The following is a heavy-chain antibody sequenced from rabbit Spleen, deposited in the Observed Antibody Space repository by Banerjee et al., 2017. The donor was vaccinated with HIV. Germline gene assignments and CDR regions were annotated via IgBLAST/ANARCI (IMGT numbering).Heavy chain of an antibody. J-gene: IGHJ4*01. CDR3: ARDLAGAIGWNFYL. Sequence: QSLEESGGDLVKPGASLTLTCKASGFSFSSGYDMCWVRQAPGKGLEWIACIYAGSSGGTYYTSWAKGRFTISKTSSTTVTLQMTSLTAADTATYFCARDLAGAIGWNFYLWGPGTLVTVS. CDR2: IYAGSSGGT. CDR1: GFSFSSGYD. V-gene: IGHV1S40*01. D-gene: IGHD4-1*01.